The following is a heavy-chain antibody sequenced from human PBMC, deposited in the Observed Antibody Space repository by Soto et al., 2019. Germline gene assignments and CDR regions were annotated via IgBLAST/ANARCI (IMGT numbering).Heavy chain of an antibody. D-gene: IGHD2-15*01. CDR1: GFTFSSYG. CDR3: ARSNTYCSGGSCRPEYFQH. V-gene: IGHV3-33*01. J-gene: IGHJ1*01. CDR2: IWYDGSNK. Sequence: GGSLRLSCAASGFTFSSYGMHWVRQAPGKGLEWVAVIWYDGSNKYYADSVKGRFTISRDNSKNTLYLQMNSLRAEDTAVYYCARSNTYCSGGSCRPEYFQHWGQGTLVTVSS.